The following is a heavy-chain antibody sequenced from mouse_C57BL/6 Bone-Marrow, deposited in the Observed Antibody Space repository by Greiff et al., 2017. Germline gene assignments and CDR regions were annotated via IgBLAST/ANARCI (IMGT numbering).Heavy chain of an antibody. V-gene: IGHV1-64*01. CDR2: ILPKSGST. CDR1: GYTFTSYW. D-gene: IGHD2-2*01. CDR3: ARVWLITWFAMDY. J-gene: IGHJ4*01. Sequence: QVQLQQPGAELVKPGASVKLSCKASGYTFTSYWMHWVKQRPGQGLEWIGMILPKSGSTNYNEKFKSKATLTVDKASSTAYMQLSSLTSEDSAVYYGARVWLITWFAMDYWGQGTSVTVSS.